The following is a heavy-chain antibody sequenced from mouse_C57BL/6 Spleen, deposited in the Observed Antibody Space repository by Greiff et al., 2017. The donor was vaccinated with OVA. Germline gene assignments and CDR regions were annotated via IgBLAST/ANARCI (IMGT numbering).Heavy chain of an antibody. CDR2: ISSGSSTI. Sequence: EVQVVESGGGLVKPGGSLKLSCAASGFTFSDYGMHWVRQAPEKGLEWVAYISSGSSTIDYAATVKGRITISRDNAKNTLFLQMTSLRSEDTAMYYCARDYYDPPWYFDVWGTGTTVTVSS. V-gene: IGHV5-17*01. D-gene: IGHD2-4*01. CDR1: GFTFSDYG. J-gene: IGHJ1*03. CDR3: ARDYYDPPWYFDV.